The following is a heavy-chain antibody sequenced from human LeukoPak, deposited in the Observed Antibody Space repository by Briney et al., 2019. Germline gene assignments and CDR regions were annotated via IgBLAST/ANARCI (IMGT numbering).Heavy chain of an antibody. CDR3: ARDLYSQY. Sequence: PGGSLRLSCAASGFTLSAHWMSWVRQAPGKGLEWVANIEEDGSEIYYVDSVKGRSTISRDIAKNSLYLQMNSLRAEDTAVYYCARDLYSQYWGQGTLVTVSS. CDR1: GFTLSAHW. CDR2: IEEDGSEI. J-gene: IGHJ4*02. D-gene: IGHD2-21*01. V-gene: IGHV3-7*01.